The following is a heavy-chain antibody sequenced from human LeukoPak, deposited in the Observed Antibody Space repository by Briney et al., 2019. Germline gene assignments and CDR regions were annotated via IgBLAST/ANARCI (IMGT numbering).Heavy chain of an antibody. V-gene: IGHV2-5*01. Sequence: SGPTLVKPTQTLTLTCTFSGFSLSTSGVGVGWIRQPPGKALEWLALIYWNDDKRYSPSLKSRLTITKDTSKNQVVLTMTNMDPVDTATYYCARSNMVRGVIIDAFDIWGQGTMVTVSS. CDR3: ARSNMVRGVIIDAFDI. J-gene: IGHJ3*02. CDR1: GFSLSTSGVG. D-gene: IGHD3-10*01. CDR2: IYWNDDK.